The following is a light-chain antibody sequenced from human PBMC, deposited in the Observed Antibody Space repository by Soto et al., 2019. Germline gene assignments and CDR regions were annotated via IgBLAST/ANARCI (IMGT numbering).Light chain of an antibody. CDR1: SSDVGGYNY. Sequence: QSALTQPASVSGSPGQSITISCTGTSSDVGGYNYVSWFQQHPGKAPKLKIYEVSNRPSGVSNRFSGSKSGYTASLTISELQAEDEADYYCQSYDRNNHIVFGGGTKLTVL. J-gene: IGLJ2*01. CDR2: EVS. V-gene: IGLV2-14*03. CDR3: QSYDRNNHIV.